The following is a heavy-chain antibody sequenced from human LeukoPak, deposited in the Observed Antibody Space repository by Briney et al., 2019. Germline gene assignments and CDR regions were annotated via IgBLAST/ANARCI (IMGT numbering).Heavy chain of an antibody. D-gene: IGHD3-22*01. Sequence: GGSLRLSCAASGFTFSSYSMNWVRQAPGKGLEWVSYISSSSSTIYYADSVKGRFTISRDNAKNSLYLQMNSLRAEDTAVYYCARGYYYDSSGYLRGYYFDYWGQGTLVTVSS. CDR3: ARGYYYDSSGYLRGYYFDY. CDR2: ISSSSSTI. J-gene: IGHJ4*02. V-gene: IGHV3-48*01. CDR1: GFTFSSYS.